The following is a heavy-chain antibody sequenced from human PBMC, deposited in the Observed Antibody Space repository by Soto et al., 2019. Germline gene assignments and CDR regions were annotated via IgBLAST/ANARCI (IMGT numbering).Heavy chain of an antibody. Sequence: GGSLRLSCAASGCNFSSYSRNWVRQAPGKGLEWVSSISSSSSYIYYADSVKGRFTISRDNAKNSLYLQMNSLRAEDTAVYYCARDPRLLWFGELLSDPPGWYFDLWGRGTLVTVSS. CDR1: GCNFSSYS. V-gene: IGHV3-21*01. CDR3: ARDPRLLWFGELLSDPPGWYFDL. J-gene: IGHJ2*01. D-gene: IGHD3-10*01. CDR2: ISSSSSYI.